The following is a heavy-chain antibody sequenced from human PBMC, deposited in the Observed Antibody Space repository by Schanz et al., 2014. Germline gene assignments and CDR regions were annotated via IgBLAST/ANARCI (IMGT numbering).Heavy chain of an antibody. J-gene: IGHJ4*02. CDR3: VREGSTTPVAGLRSFDWLGRFDY. D-gene: IGHD3-9*01. CDR1: GFTFSDYW. V-gene: IGHV3-23*04. CDR2: ISSGGGST. Sequence: EVQLVESGGGLVQPGGSLRLSCTASGFTFSDYWMSWVRQAPGKGLEWVSSISSGGGSTYYADSVKGRFTISRDNSKNTLYLQMKSLRAEDTAMYYCVREGSTTPVAGLRSFDWLGRFDYWGQGALVTVSS.